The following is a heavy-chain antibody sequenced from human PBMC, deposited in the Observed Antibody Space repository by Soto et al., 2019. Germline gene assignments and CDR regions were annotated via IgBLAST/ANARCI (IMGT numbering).Heavy chain of an antibody. CDR2: ISAYNGNT. V-gene: IGHV1-18*04. D-gene: IGHD4-17*01. CDR1: GYTFTSYG. Sequence: XSVKVSCKASGYTFTSYGISLVRQAPGQGLEWMGWISAYNGNTNYAQKLQGRVTMTTDTSTSTAYMELRSLRSDDTAVYYCARMRTTVTTSWFDPWGQGTLVTVSS. J-gene: IGHJ5*02. CDR3: ARMRTTVTTSWFDP.